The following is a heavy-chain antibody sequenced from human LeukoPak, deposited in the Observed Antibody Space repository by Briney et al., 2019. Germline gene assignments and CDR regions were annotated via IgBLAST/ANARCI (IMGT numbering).Heavy chain of an antibody. Sequence: GGSLRLSCAASGFSFTKYAMDWVRQAPGKGLEWVAIIWKDGSMRYYADSVKGRFTVSRDNSNNAVYLQINSLKSEDTAVYYCAGEKFDIWGQGTMVTVSA. CDR1: GFSFTKYA. CDR3: AGEKFDI. J-gene: IGHJ3*02. V-gene: IGHV3-30*04. CDR2: IWKDGSMR.